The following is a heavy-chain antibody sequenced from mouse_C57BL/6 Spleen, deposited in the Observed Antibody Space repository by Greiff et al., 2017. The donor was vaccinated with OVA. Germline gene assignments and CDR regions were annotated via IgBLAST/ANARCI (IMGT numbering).Heavy chain of an antibody. CDR3: AIYYGSSYGYAMDY. Sequence: QVQLQQSGPELVKPGASVKISCKASGYAFSSSWMNWVKQRPGKGLEWIGRIYPGDGDTNYNGKFKGKATLTADKSSSTAYMQLSSLTSEDSAVYFCAIYYGSSYGYAMDYWGQGTSVTVSS. J-gene: IGHJ4*01. D-gene: IGHD1-1*01. CDR1: GYAFSSSW. CDR2: IYPGDGDT. V-gene: IGHV1-82*01.